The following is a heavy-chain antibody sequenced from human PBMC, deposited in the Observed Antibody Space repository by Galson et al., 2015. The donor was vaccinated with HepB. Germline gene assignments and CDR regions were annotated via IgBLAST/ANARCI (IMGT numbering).Heavy chain of an antibody. CDR3: ARPSGGDSYYNGFDV. V-gene: IGHV3-73*01. CDR2: IRSKANGYAT. J-gene: IGHJ6*02. Sequence: SLRLSCAASGFTFSGSAMHWVRQASGKGLEWVGRIRSKANGYATAYSASVKGRFTLSRDDSKNTAYLQMNSLKTEDTAVYFCARPSGGDSYYNGFDVWGQGTTVTVSS. D-gene: IGHD1-26*01. CDR1: GFTFSGSA.